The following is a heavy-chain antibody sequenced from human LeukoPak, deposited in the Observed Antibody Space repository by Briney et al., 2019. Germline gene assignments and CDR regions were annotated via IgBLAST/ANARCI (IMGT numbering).Heavy chain of an antibody. Sequence: PGGSPRLSCAASGFTFSSYEMNWVRQAPGKGLEWVSSISSSSSYIYYADSVKGRFTISRDNAKNSLYLQMNSLRAEDTAVYYCARGGIDCSSTSCYFDYWGQGTLVTVSS. CDR1: GFTFSSYE. V-gene: IGHV3-21*01. J-gene: IGHJ4*02. CDR3: ARGGIDCSSTSCYFDY. D-gene: IGHD2-2*01. CDR2: ISSSSSYI.